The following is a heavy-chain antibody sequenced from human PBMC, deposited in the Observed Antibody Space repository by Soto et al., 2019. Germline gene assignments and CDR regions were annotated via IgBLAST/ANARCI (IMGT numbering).Heavy chain of an antibody. CDR1: GFTFSSYA. J-gene: IGHJ4*02. CDR2: ISGSGGST. Sequence: GVSLRLSCSASGFTFSSYAMSWVRQAPGKGLEWVSAISGSGGSTYYADSVKGRFTISRDNSKNTLYLQMNSLRAEDTAVYYCAKYIGYDCWSGSYHPWDYWSKGSPVTVSS. V-gene: IGHV3-23*01. CDR3: AKYIGYDCWSGSYHPWDY. D-gene: IGHD3-3*01.